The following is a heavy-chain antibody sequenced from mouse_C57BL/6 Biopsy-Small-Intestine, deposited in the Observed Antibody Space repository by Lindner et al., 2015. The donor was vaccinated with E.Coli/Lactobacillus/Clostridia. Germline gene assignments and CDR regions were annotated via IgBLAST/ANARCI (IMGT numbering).Heavy chain of an antibody. CDR1: GFTFTNSA. CDR2: IVVGSGDT. Sequence: SVKVSCKASGFTFTNSAVQWVRQACGQRLEWIGWIVVGSGDTNYAPNFQERVTITRDMSTSTAYLELRSLRSEDTALYYCATGGGGSAAGDYWGQGTLVTVSS. D-gene: IGHD3-2*02. J-gene: IGHJ4*01. CDR3: ATGGGGSAAGDY. V-gene: IGHV14-3*01.